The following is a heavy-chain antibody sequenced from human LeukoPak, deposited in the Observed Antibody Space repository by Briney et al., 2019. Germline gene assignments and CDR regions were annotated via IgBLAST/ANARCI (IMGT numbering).Heavy chain of an antibody. J-gene: IGHJ4*02. D-gene: IGHD3-22*01. CDR2: ISGSGGST. Sequence: GGSLRLSCAASGFTFSSYAMSWVRQAPGKGLEWVSAISGSGGSTYYADSVKGRFTISRDNSKNTLYLQMNSLRAEYTAVYYCAKAAPSGIVVVITTGVSAADYWGQGTLVTVSS. CDR1: GFTFSSYA. CDR3: AKAAPSGIVVVITTGVSAADY. V-gene: IGHV3-23*01.